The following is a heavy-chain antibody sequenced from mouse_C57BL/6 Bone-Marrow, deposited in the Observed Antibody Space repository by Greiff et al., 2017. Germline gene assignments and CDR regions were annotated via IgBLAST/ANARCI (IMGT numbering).Heavy chain of an antibody. D-gene: IGHD1-3*01. CDR3: ARFDIYIDY. Sequence: QVQLQQPGAELVKPGASVKMSCKASGYTFTSSWITWVKQRPGQGLEWIGDIYPGSGSTNYNEKFKSKDTLSVDTSPSTAYMQLSSLTSEDSAVYYCARFDIYIDYWGHGTTLTVSS. J-gene: IGHJ2*01. CDR1: GYTFTSSW. CDR2: IYPGSGST. V-gene: IGHV1-55*01.